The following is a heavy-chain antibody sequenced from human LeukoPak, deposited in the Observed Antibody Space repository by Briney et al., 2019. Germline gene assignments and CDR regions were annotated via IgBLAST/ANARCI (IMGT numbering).Heavy chain of an antibody. D-gene: IGHD5-18*01. J-gene: IGHJ4*02. CDR1: GFTFSSYA. Sequence: GGSLRLSCAASGFTFSSYAMSWVRQAPGKGLEWVSAISGSGGSTYYADSVKGRFTISRDNSKNTLYLQMNSLRAEDTAVYYCAKDLTDTAMVEGGYFDYWGQGTLVTVSS. CDR3: AKDLTDTAMVEGGYFDY. V-gene: IGHV3-23*01. CDR2: ISGSGGST.